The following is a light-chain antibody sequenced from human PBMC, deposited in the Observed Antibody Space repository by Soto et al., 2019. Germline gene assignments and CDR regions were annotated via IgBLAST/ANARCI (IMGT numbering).Light chain of an antibody. V-gene: IGKV3-15*01. J-gene: IGKJ5*01. CDR1: QSVGSN. Sequence: EIVMTQSPATLCVSQGERATLSCRANQSVGSNLAWYQQKPGQAPRLLIYGASTRATGIPARFSGSGSGTEFTLTIGSLQSEDFAVYYCQKYNNWPPRITFGQGTRLEIK. CDR2: GAS. CDR3: QKYNNWPPRIT.